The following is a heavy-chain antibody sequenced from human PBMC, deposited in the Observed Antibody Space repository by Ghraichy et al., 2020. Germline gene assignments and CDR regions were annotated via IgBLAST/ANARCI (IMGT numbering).Heavy chain of an antibody. CDR3: ARYYDGSGHFDAFDI. CDR1: GITFSSDW. V-gene: IGHV3-7*01. D-gene: IGHD3-22*01. Sequence: GGSLRLSCAASGITFSSDWMTWVRQAPGKGLEWVANINPDGSETYYVDSVKGRFTISRDNTKNSLHLQMNSLRAEDTAVYYCARYYDGSGHFDAFDIWGQGTMVTVSS. J-gene: IGHJ3*02. CDR2: INPDGSET.